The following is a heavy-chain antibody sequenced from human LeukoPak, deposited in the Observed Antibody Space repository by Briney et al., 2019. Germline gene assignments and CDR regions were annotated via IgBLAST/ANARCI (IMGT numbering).Heavy chain of an antibody. Sequence: GSLRLSCAASGFTFSNYAMNWVRQAPGKGLEWVSYISSSSSTIYYADSVKGRFTISRDNAKNSLYLQMNSLRAEDTAVYYCARDLPVTTEAFDIWGQGTMVTVSS. CDR2: ISSSSSTI. CDR1: GFTFSNYA. CDR3: ARDLPVTTEAFDI. D-gene: IGHD4-17*01. V-gene: IGHV3-48*01. J-gene: IGHJ3*02.